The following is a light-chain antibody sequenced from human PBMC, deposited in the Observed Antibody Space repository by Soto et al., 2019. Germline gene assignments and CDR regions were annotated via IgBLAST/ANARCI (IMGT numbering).Light chain of an antibody. CDR2: EVR. V-gene: IGLV2-18*02. CDR3: SSYTRSNTLI. Sequence: QSALTQPPSVSGSPGQSVTISCTGTSSDIGAYNRVSWYQQPPGTAPKLMIYEVRDRTSGVPDRFSGSKSGNTASLTISGLQAEDEADYYCSSYTRSNTLIFGGGTKLTVL. J-gene: IGLJ2*01. CDR1: SSDIGAYNR.